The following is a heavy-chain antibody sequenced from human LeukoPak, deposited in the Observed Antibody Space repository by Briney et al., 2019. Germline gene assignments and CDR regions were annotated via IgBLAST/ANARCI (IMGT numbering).Heavy chain of an antibody. V-gene: IGHV4-61*08. D-gene: IGHD2/OR15-2a*01. Sequence: SQTLSLTCTVSGGSISSGDYYWSWIRQPPGKGLEWIGYVLRSENTNYSPSLSSRVTISVDASKNQFSLKLTSLTAADTAVYYCARGSYQDFLPNYWSQGTLVTVSS. CDR1: GGSISSGDYY. J-gene: IGHJ4*02. CDR3: ARGSYQDFLPNY. CDR2: VLRSENT.